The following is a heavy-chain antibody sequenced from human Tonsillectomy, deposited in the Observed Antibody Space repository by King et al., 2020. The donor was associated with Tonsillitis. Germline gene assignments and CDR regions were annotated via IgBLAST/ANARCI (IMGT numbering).Heavy chain of an antibody. V-gene: IGHV3-33*05. CDR3: ARERLWSSGWGIDN. D-gene: IGHD6-19*01. CDR2: ISDDGSRT. J-gene: IGHJ4*02. CDR1: GFTFSSYA. Sequence: VQLVESGGGVVQPGRSLRLSCAASGFTFSSYAMDWVRQATGKGLEWVALISDDGSRTYYADSVKGRFTISRASSKATLYLEMTSLRADDTAVYYCARERLWSSGWGIDNWGQGTLVTVSS.